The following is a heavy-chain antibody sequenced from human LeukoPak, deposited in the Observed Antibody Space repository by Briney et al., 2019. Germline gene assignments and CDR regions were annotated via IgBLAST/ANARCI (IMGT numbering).Heavy chain of an antibody. CDR1: GYTFTSYD. CDR3: ARGQVLRYFDWLSNYYYGMDV. V-gene: IGHV1-8*01. Sequence: GASVKVSCKASGYTFTSYDINWVRQATGQGLEWMGWMHPNSGNTGYAQKFQGRVTMTRNTSISTAYMELSSLRSEDTAVYYCARGQVLRYFDWLSNYYYGMDVWGQGTTVTVSS. J-gene: IGHJ6*02. CDR2: MHPNSGNT. D-gene: IGHD3-9*01.